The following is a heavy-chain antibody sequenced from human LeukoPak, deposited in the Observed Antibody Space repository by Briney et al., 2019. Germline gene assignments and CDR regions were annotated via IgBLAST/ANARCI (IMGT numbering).Heavy chain of an antibody. CDR1: GFTFSSYW. V-gene: IGHV3-7*01. CDR2: IKQDGSEK. J-gene: IGHJ6*02. Sequence: GGSLRLSCAASGFTFSSYWMSWVRQAPGKGLEWVANIKQDGSEKYYVDSVKGRFTISRDNAKNSLYLQMNSLRAEDTAVYYCASEIAAAGTGYYYYYGMDVWGQGTTVTVSS. D-gene: IGHD6-13*01. CDR3: ASEIAAAGTGYYYYYGMDV.